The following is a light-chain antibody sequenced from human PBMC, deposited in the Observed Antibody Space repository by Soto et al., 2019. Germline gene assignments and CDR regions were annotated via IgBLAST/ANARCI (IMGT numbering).Light chain of an antibody. CDR3: QQRSYPIT. CDR1: QSVSSN. J-gene: IGKJ5*01. Sequence: EIVLTQSPGTLSVSPGERATLSCRASQSVSSNLAWYQQKPGQAPRLLIYGASSRATGIPDRFSGSGSESDFTLTISSLEPEDFAVYYCQQRSYPITFGQGTRLEIK. V-gene: IGKV3-11*01. CDR2: GAS.